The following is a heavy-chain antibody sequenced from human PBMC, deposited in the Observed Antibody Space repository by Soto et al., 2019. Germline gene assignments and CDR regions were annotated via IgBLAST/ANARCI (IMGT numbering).Heavy chain of an antibody. J-gene: IGHJ5*02. V-gene: IGHV3-30*18. CDR1: GFTFSSYG. CDR2: ISYDGSNK. Sequence: GGSLRLSCAASGFTFSSYGMHWVRQAPGKGLEWVAVISYDGSNKYYADSVKGRFTISRDNSKNTLYLQMNSLRAEDTAVYYCAKDLDTAMFLGDWFDPWGQGTLVTVSS. CDR3: AKDLDTAMFLGDWFDP. D-gene: IGHD5-18*01.